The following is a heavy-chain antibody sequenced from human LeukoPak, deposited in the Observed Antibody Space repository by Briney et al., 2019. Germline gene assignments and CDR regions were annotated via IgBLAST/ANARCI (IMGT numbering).Heavy chain of an antibody. V-gene: IGHV3-66*01. Sequence: PGGSLRLSCAASGLTVSSNYMGWVRQAPGKGLEWVSIIYSGGSTYYADSVKGRFTISRDNSKNTLYLQMNSLRAEDTAVYYCAREQHITIFGVVITTFDYWGQGTPVTVSS. CDR2: IYSGGST. D-gene: IGHD3-3*01. J-gene: IGHJ4*02. CDR1: GLTVSSNY. CDR3: AREQHITIFGVVITTFDY.